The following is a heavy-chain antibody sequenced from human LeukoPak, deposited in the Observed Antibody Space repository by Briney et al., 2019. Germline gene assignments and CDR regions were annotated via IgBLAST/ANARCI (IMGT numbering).Heavy chain of an antibody. D-gene: IGHD3-10*01. CDR2: IYHSGST. Sequence: PSETLSLTCTVSGYSISSVYYWGWIRQPPGKGLEWIGSIYHSGSTYYNPSLKSRVTISVDTSKNQFSLKLSSVTAADTAVYYCARGGEYFDYWGQGTLVTVPS. J-gene: IGHJ4*02. CDR1: GYSISSVYY. V-gene: IGHV4-38-2*02. CDR3: ARGGEYFDY.